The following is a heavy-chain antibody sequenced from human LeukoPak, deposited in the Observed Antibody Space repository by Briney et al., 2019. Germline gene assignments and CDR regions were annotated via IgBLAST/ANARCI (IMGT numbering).Heavy chain of an antibody. V-gene: IGHV4-59*01. CDR2: IYYSGST. D-gene: IGHD6-13*01. J-gene: IGHJ4*02. CDR1: GGSISSYY. Sequence: SETLSLTCTVSGGSISSYYWSWLRQPPGKGLEWIGYIYYSGSTNYNPSLKSRVTISVDTSKNQFSLKLSSVTAADTAVYYCARNQDDSSSWSYYFDYWGQGTLVTVSS. CDR3: ARNQDDSSSWSYYFDY.